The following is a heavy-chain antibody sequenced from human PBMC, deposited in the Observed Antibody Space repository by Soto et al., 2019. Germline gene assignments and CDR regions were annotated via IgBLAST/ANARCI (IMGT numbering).Heavy chain of an antibody. D-gene: IGHD3-22*01. J-gene: IGHJ4*02. CDR3: ARDRYDSSGYCSY. CDR2: ISSSSRTI. Sequence: EVQLVESGGGLVQPGGSLRLSYAASGFTFSSYSMNWVRQAPGKGMEWVSDISSSSRTIYYVDSVKGGFTISREKVKNSVYRQMNSLRGEDTAVYYCARDRYDSSGYCSYWGQGTLVAVSS. V-gene: IGHV3-48*01. CDR1: GFTFSSYS.